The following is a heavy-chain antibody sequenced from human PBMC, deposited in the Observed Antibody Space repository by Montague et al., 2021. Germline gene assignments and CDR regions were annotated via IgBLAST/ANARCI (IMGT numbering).Heavy chain of an antibody. CDR3: AKDAGIVVVSARHLDY. Sequence: SLRLSCAASGFTFDDYAMHWVRQTPGKGLEWVSGISWNSGSIGYADSVKGRFTISRDNAKNSLYLQMNSLRAEDTALYYCAKDAGIVVVSARHLDYWGQGTLVTVSS. CDR2: ISWNSGSI. D-gene: IGHD2-2*01. V-gene: IGHV3-9*01. CDR1: GFTFDDYA. J-gene: IGHJ4*02.